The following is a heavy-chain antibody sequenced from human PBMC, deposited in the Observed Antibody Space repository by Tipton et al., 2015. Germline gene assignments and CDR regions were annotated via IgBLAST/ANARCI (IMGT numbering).Heavy chain of an antibody. Sequence: TLSLTCTVSGGSISHYYWSWIRQPPGKGLEWIGHIYDSGITNHNPSLKSRVTISIDTSKNLFSLKLSSVTAADTAVYYCAKARWIGWQRAFDYWGQGTLVTVSS. CDR1: GGSISHYY. CDR2: IYDSGIT. V-gene: IGHV4-59*01. D-gene: IGHD5-12*01. CDR3: AKARWIGWQRAFDY. J-gene: IGHJ4*02.